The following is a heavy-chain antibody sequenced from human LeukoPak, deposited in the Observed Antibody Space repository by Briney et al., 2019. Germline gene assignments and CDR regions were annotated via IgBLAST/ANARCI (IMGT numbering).Heavy chain of an antibody. J-gene: IGHJ1*01. CDR2: IYHSGST. D-gene: IGHD6-6*01. V-gene: IGHV4-59*01. CDR1: GGSISTSY. CDR3: ARGGAARLHFQN. Sequence: SETLSLTCTVSGGSISTSYWNWIRQPPGKGLEWIGYIYHSGSTNYNPSLQSRVTISVDTSKNQFSLNLNSVTAADTAVYYCARGGAARLHFQNWGQATLVTVSS.